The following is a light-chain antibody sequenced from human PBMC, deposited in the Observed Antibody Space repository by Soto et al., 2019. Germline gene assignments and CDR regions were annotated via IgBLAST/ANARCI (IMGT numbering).Light chain of an antibody. V-gene: IGLV1-44*01. CDR2: TNN. CDR1: FSNIGSNT. Sequence: QSVLTQPPSASGTPGQRVSISCSGSFSNIGSNTVNWYQQLPGTAPKVVIYTNNQRPSGVPDRFSGSKSGTSASLAISGLQSEDDADYYCAAWDDSLNGWVFGGGTKLTVL. J-gene: IGLJ3*02. CDR3: AAWDDSLNGWV.